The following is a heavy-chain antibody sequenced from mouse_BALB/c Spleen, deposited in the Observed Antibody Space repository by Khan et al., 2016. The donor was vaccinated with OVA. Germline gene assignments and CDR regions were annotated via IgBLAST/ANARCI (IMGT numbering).Heavy chain of an antibody. CDR3: ARGNYYGYYFDY. V-gene: IGHV3-2*02. D-gene: IGHD1-1*01. CDR2: ISYSGGT. CDR1: GYSITSGYA. Sequence: VQLKESGPGLVKPSQSLSLTCTVTGYSITSGYAWNWIRQFPGNKLEWMGYISYSGGTSYNPSLKSRISITRDTSKNQFFLHLNSVTTEDTATYYCARGNYYGYYFDYWGQGTPLTVSS. J-gene: IGHJ2*01.